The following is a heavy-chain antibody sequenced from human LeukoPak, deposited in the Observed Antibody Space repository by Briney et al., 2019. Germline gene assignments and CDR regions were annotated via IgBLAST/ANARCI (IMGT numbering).Heavy chain of an antibody. D-gene: IGHD2-2*01. CDR3: ARGCSSTSCYAESFDN. V-gene: IGHV1-69*01. J-gene: IGHJ4*02. Sequence: GSSVKVSCKASGGTFSSYAISWVRRAPGQGLEWMGGIIPIFGTANYAQKFQGRVTITADESTSTAYMELSSLRSEDTAVYYCARGCSSTSCYAESFDNWGQGTLVTVSS. CDR2: IIPIFGTA. CDR1: GGTFSSYA.